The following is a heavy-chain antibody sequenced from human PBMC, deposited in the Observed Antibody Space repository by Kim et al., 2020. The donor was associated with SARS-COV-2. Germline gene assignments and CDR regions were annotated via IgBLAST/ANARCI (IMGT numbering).Heavy chain of an antibody. J-gene: IGHJ6*02. CDR3: AINTAILALYGMDV. D-gene: IGHD5-18*01. CDR1: GGSISSSSYY. Sequence: SETLSLTCTVSGGSISSSSYYWGWIRQPPGKGLEWIGSIYYSGSTYYNPSLKSRVTISVDTSKNQFSLKLSSVTAADTAVYYCAINTAILALYGMDVWGQGTTVTVSS. V-gene: IGHV4-39*01. CDR2: IYYSGST.